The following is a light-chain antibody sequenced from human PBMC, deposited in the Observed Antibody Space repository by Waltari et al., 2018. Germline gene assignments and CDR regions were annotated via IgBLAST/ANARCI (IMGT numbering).Light chain of an antibody. CDR2: GAS. CDR3: QHYDTQPLT. J-gene: IGKJ4*01. CDR1: QSVRRN. V-gene: IGKV3-15*01. Sequence: EIVMTQSPANLSVSPGQGATLPCRASQSVRRNLAWYQQRPGQAPRLLIFGASTRATGIPARFSGSGSGTEFTLTITSLQSEDCAVYFCQHYDTQPLTFGGGTNVEI.